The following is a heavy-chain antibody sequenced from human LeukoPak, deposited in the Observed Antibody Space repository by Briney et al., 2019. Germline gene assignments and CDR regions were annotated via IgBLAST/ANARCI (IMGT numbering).Heavy chain of an antibody. CDR3: TRHSDVLTGYYFLDQ. J-gene: IGHJ4*02. CDR2: IYYSGST. D-gene: IGHD3-9*01. CDR1: GGSISSGNYY. Sequence: SETLSLTCTVSGGSISSGNYYWGWIRQPPGKGLEWIGSIYYSGSTYYNPSLKSRVTISVDTSKNQFSLELSSVTAADTAVYYCTRHSDVLTGYYFLDQWGQGTLVTVSS. V-gene: IGHV4-39*01.